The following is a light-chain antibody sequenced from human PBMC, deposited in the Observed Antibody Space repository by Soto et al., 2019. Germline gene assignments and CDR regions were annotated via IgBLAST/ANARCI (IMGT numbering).Light chain of an antibody. Sequence: QTPRSLSVAPGQPACLSCTCSQSLLNMTGETLLSWYLQKPGQSPQLLIYEVSTRVTGVPDRFSGSGSGTDFTLEISRVETDDVGIYYCMQSTHFPTTFGQGTRLEIK. CDR2: EVS. CDR1: QSLLNMTGETL. V-gene: IGKV2-29*03. CDR3: MQSTHFPTT. J-gene: IGKJ5*01.